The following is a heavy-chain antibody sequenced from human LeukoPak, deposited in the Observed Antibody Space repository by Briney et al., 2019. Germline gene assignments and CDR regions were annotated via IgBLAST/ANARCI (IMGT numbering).Heavy chain of an antibody. D-gene: IGHD4-23*01. CDR1: GFTFTGYY. V-gene: IGHV1-2*02. CDR2: VNPNSGGT. CDR3: ARDSYGGNWSLGY. Sequence: ASVTVSCKASGFTFTGYYIHWVRQAPGQGLEWMGWVNPNSGGTNYAQMFQGRVTMTRDTSLSTAYMELSWLRSDDTAVYYCARDSYGGNWSLGYWGQGTLVADPS. J-gene: IGHJ4*02.